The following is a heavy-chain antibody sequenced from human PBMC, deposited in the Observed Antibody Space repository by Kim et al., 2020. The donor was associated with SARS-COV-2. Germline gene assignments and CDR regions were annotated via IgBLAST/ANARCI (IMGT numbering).Heavy chain of an antibody. CDR1: GFTFSSYE. CDR3: ARVYRISSAAKFRSFDY. J-gene: IGHJ4*02. CDR2: ISSSGSTI. V-gene: IGHV3-48*03. Sequence: GGSLRLSCAASGFTFSSYEMNWVRQAPGKGLEWVSYISSSGSTIYYADSVKGRFTISRDNAKNSLYLQMNSLRAEDTAVYYCARVYRISSAAKFRSFDYWGQGTLVTVSS. D-gene: IGHD2-15*01.